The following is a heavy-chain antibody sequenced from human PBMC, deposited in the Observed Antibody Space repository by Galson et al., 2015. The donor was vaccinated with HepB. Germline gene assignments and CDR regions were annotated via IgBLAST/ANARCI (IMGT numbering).Heavy chain of an antibody. V-gene: IGHV3-30*04. CDR1: GFTFSSYA. Sequence: SLRLSCAASGFTFSSYAMHWVRQAPGKGLEWVAVISYDGSNKYYADSVKGRFTISRDNSKNTLYLQMNSLRAEDTAVYYCAREDTAMVTFDYWGQGTLVTVSS. J-gene: IGHJ4*02. CDR2: ISYDGSNK. D-gene: IGHD5-18*01. CDR3: AREDTAMVTFDY.